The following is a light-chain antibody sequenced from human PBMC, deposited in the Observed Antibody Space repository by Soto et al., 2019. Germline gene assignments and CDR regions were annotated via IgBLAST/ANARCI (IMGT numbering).Light chain of an antibody. CDR2: DAS. J-gene: IGKJ5*01. CDR1: QTVRNNY. CDR3: QQRSNSPPWIT. V-gene: IGKV3D-20*02. Sequence: FVLTQSPVTLSFSPWERATLSCRASQTVRNNYLAWYQQKPGQAPRLLIYDASSRATGIPDRFSGGGSGTDFTLTISSLEPEDSAVYYCQQRSNSPPWITFGQGTRLEIK.